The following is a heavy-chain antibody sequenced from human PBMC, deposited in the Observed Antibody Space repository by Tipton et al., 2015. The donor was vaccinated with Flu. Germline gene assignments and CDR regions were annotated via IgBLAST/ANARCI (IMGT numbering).Heavy chain of an antibody. Sequence: TLSLTCTVSGASFNRDWWSWIRQPPGKGLEWIGYISYSGSTTYNPSLKSRVSISLDTSKNQFSLKLSSVTAADTAMYYCARGDYGDYDHEADGFDIWGQGTLVTVSA. CDR3: ARGDYGDYDHEADGFDI. D-gene: IGHD4-17*01. V-gene: IGHV4-59*01. CDR1: GASFNRDW. J-gene: IGHJ3*02. CDR2: ISYSGST.